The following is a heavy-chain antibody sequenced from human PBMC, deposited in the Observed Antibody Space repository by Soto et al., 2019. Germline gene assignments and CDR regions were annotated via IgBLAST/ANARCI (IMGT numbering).Heavy chain of an antibody. V-gene: IGHV4-31*03. CDR2: IYYSGST. J-gene: IGHJ4*02. Sequence: QVQLQESGPGLVKPSQTLSLTCTVSGGSISSGGYYWSWSRQHPGKGLEWIGYIYYSGSTYYNPFLKSRVTISVDTSTNQFSLKMRSVTAADKAVYYCATYCSGGSCYLDYWGQGTLVTVSS. D-gene: IGHD2-15*01. CDR1: GGSISSGGYY. CDR3: ATYCSGGSCYLDY.